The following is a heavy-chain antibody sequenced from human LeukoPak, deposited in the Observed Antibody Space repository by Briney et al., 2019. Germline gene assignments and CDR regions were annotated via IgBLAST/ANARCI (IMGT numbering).Heavy chain of an antibody. CDR3: ARGASGYDYVWGSYRNYNWFDP. CDR1: GGSISTYY. J-gene: IGHJ5*02. V-gene: IGHV4-59*01. CDR2: IYYTAST. D-gene: IGHD3-16*02. Sequence: SETLSLTCTVSGGSISTYYWSWLRQPPGKGLEWIGYIYYTASTKNNPSLKSRVTISVDTSKNQFSLKLSSVTAADTAVCYCARGASGYDYVWGSYRNYNWFDPWGQGTLVTVSS.